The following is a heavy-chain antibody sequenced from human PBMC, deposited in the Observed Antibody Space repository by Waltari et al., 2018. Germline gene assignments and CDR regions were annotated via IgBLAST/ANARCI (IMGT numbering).Heavy chain of an antibody. CDR2: ISGSGGST. CDR1: GFTFSSYA. V-gene: IGHV3-23*04. D-gene: IGHD3-22*01. CDR3: AKVTTMIVVAPPNWFDP. J-gene: IGHJ5*02. Sequence: EVQLVESGGGLVQPGGSLRLSCAASGFTFSSYAMSWVRQAPGKGLEWVSSISGSGGSTYYADSVKGRFTISRDNSKNTLYLQMNSLRAEDTAVYYCAKVTTMIVVAPPNWFDPWGQGTLVTVSS.